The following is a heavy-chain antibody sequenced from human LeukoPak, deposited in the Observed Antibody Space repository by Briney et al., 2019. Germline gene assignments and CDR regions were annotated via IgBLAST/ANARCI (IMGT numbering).Heavy chain of an antibody. V-gene: IGHV4-59*08. D-gene: IGHD5-12*01. CDR2: IYYSGST. Sequence: SETLSLTCTVSGGSTSSYYWSWIRQPPGKGLEWIGYIYYSGSTNYNPSLKSRVTISVDTSKNQFSLKLSSVTAADTAVYYCARGIVALYWGQGTLVTVSS. CDR3: ARGIVALY. CDR1: GGSTSSYY. J-gene: IGHJ4*02.